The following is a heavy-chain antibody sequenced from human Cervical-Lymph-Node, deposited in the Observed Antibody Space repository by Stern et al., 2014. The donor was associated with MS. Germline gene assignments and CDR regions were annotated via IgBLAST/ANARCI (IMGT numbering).Heavy chain of an antibody. CDR2: INPRDATT. J-gene: IGHJ4*02. CDR3: VREGESLKNFDY. Sequence: VQLVESGAEVKEPGASVKLSCKPSGNILTRYYMHWVRQAPGKGLEWVALINPRDATTNYAQKFRGRVTMTRDTSTSTVYMELTSLRSEDTAVYYCVREGESLKNFDYWGQGTLVTVSS. V-gene: IGHV1-46*01. CDR1: GNILTRYY.